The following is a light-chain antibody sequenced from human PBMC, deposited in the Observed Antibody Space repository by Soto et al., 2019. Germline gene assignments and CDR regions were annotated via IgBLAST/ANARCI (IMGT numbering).Light chain of an antibody. V-gene: IGKV3-20*01. CDR1: QSVSRSS. J-gene: IGKJ2*03. CDR3: QQYGDPPPYS. Sequence: EIVLTQSPGTLSLSPGERATLSCRASQSVSRSSLAWYQQRPGQAPRLLIFGASSMAAGIPDRFSGSGSATDFTLTISRLEPEDSAVYYCQQYGDPPPYSFGQGTKLEI. CDR2: GAS.